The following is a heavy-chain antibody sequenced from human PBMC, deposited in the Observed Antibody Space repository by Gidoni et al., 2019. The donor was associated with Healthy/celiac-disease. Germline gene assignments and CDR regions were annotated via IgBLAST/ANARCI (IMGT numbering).Heavy chain of an antibody. CDR2: IYHSGST. CDR1: GGSISSSNW. Sequence: QVQLQESGPGLVKPSGTLSLTCAVPGGSISSSNWWSWVRQPPGKGLEWIGEIYHSGSTNYNPSLKSRVTISVDKSKNQFSLKLSSVTAADTAVYYCARDPRSGGYVSYYYYGMDVWGQGTTVTVSS. CDR3: ARDPRSGGYVSYYYYGMDV. V-gene: IGHV4-4*02. D-gene: IGHD6-25*01. J-gene: IGHJ6*02.